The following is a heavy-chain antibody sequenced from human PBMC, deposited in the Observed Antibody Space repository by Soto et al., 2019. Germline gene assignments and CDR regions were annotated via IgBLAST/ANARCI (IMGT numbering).Heavy chain of an antibody. Sequence: QVQLVESGGGVVQPGRSLRLSCAASGFTFSSYGMHWVRQAPGKGLEWVAVIWYDGSNKYYADSVKGRFTISRDNSKNTLYLQMNSLRAEDTAVYYWARDAGIVVVPGGGDYWGQGTLVTVSS. V-gene: IGHV3-33*01. CDR2: IWYDGSNK. CDR3: ARDAGIVVVPGGGDY. CDR1: GFTFSSYG. D-gene: IGHD2-2*01. J-gene: IGHJ4*02.